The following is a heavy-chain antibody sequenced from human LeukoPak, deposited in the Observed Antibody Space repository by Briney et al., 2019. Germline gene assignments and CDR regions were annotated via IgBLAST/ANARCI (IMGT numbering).Heavy chain of an antibody. V-gene: IGHV3-23*01. Sequence: PGGSLRLSCTVSGLTFDTYGMSWVRQAPGKGLEWVSAISASGSNTHYAGSVKGRVIISRDTSKNTLFLQMNSLRAEDTAVYYCAKLPIVVVPAASYWYFDLWGRGTLVTVSS. CDR3: AKLPIVVVPAASYWYFDL. J-gene: IGHJ2*01. CDR1: GLTFDTYG. CDR2: ISASGSNT. D-gene: IGHD2-2*01.